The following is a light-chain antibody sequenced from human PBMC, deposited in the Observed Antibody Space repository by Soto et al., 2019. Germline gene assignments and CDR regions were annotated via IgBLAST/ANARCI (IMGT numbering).Light chain of an antibody. CDR2: DAS. J-gene: IGKJ2*01. V-gene: IGKV3-20*01. CDR3: QQYGRSPYT. CDR1: QTASSSH. Sequence: EIVLTQSPGALSLSPGERATLSCRASQTASSSHLAWYRQKPGQAPRLLIYDASSRATGISDRFSGSGSGTDFTLTISRLEPEDFEVYYCQQYGRSPYTFGQGTTVDIK.